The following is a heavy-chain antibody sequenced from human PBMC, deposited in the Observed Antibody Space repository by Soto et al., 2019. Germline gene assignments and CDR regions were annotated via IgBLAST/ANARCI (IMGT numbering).Heavy chain of an antibody. Sequence: PGGSLRLSCAASGFTFSNAWMNWVRQAPGKGLEWVGRIKSRTDGGTTDYAAPVKGRFTISRDDSKNTLYLQMNSLKTEDTAVYYCTTDGPLDSSSWYVFYYYYYGMDVWGQGTTVTVSS. CDR1: GFTFSNAW. D-gene: IGHD6-13*01. CDR2: IKSRTDGGTT. CDR3: TTDGPLDSSSWYVFYYYYYGMDV. J-gene: IGHJ6*02. V-gene: IGHV3-15*07.